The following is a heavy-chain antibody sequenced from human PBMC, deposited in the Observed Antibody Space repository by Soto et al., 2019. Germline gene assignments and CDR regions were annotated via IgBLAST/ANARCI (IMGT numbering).Heavy chain of an antibody. J-gene: IGHJ3*02. V-gene: IGHV3-21*01. CDR1: GFPFSSYS. CDR2: ISSSSSYI. CDR3: ARDTGYSYGIGDAFDI. Sequence: GGSLRLSCAASGFPFSSYSMNWVRQAPGKGLEWVSSISSSSSYIYYADSVKGRFTISRDNAKNSLYLQMNSLRAEDTAVYYCARDTGYSYGIGDAFDIWGQGTMVTVSS. D-gene: IGHD5-18*01.